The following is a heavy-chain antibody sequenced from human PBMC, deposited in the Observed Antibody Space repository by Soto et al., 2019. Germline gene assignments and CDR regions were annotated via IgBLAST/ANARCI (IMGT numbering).Heavy chain of an antibody. V-gene: IGHV1-18*01. CDR2: ISAYNGNT. D-gene: IGHD2-2*01. CDR1: GYTFTSYG. J-gene: IGHJ6*04. Sequence: GASVKVSCKASGYTFTSYGISWVRQAPGQGLEWMGWISAYNGNTNYAQKLQGRVTMTTDTSTSTAYMELRSLRSDDTAVYYCASYCSSTSCQLPEYYYYGMDVWGKGTTVTAPQ. CDR3: ASYCSSTSCQLPEYYYYGMDV.